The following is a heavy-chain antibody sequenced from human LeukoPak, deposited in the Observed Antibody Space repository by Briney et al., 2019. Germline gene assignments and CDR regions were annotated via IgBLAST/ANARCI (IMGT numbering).Heavy chain of an antibody. D-gene: IGHD3-3*01. CDR3: VKDSNYDFWSGYYKGFDN. CDR2: ISRDGGRT. CDR1: GFTFDDYG. J-gene: IGHJ4*02. Sequence: PGGSLRLSCAASGFTSGFTFDDYGMNWVRQVPGKGLEWVSGISRDGGRTGYADSLQGRFTISRDNSRNSLHLQMNILRVQDPALYYCVKDSNYDFWSGYYKGFDNWGQGTLVTVSS. V-gene: IGHV3-20*04.